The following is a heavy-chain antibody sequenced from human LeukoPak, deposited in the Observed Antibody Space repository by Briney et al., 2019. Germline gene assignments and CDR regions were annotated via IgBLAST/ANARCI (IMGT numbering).Heavy chain of an antibody. D-gene: IGHD3-22*01. CDR2: IYYSGST. J-gene: IGHJ4*02. Sequence: PSETLSLTCTVSGGSISSSSYYWGWIRQPPGKGLEWIGSIYYSGSTYYNPSLKSRVTISVDTSKNQFSLKLSSVTAADTAVYYCARLSYYDSSGYPRYYFDYWGQGTLVTVSS. CDR1: GGSISSSSYY. CDR3: ARLSYYDSSGYPRYYFDY. V-gene: IGHV4-39*01.